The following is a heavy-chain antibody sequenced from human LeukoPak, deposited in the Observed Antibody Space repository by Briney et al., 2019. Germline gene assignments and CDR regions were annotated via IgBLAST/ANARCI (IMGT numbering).Heavy chain of an antibody. CDR3: AKVKSSHQNYYDSSGHDAFDI. CDR1: GFTFSSCA. V-gene: IGHV3-23*01. CDR2: ISGRGGST. D-gene: IGHD3-22*01. Sequence: GGSLRLSCAASGFTFSSCAMSWVRQPPGKGLEWVSTISGRGGSTYYADSVKGRFTISRDNSKNTLYLQMNSLRAEDSAVYYCAKVKSSHQNYYDSSGHDAFDIWGQGTMVTVSS. J-gene: IGHJ3*02.